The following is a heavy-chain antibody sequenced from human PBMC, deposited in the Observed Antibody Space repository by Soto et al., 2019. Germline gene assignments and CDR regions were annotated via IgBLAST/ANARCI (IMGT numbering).Heavy chain of an antibody. V-gene: IGHV3-7*01. CDR3: VRERISS. CDR2: IKQDGSEK. D-gene: IGHD2-15*01. Sequence: VGSLRLSCAASGFTFETSWMTWVRQAPGKGLEWVANIKQDGSEKYYVGSVKGRFTISRDNAKNSLYLQMNSLRVEDTAVYFCVRERISSWGQGTLVSVSS. J-gene: IGHJ4*02. CDR1: GFTFETSW.